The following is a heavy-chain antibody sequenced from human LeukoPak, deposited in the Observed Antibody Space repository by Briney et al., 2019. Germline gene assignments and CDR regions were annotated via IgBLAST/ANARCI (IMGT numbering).Heavy chain of an antibody. D-gene: IGHD3-10*01. J-gene: IGHJ6*03. CDR2: IIPIFGIA. V-gene: IGHV1-69*13. CDR3: ARAGTMVRGVIGYYYYYMDV. Sequence: SVKVSCKASGGTFSSYSISWVRQAPGQGLEWMGGIIPIFGIANYAQKFQGRVTITADESTSTAYMELSSLRSEDTAVYYCARAGTMVRGVIGYYYYYMDVWGKGTTVTISS. CDR1: GGTFSSYS.